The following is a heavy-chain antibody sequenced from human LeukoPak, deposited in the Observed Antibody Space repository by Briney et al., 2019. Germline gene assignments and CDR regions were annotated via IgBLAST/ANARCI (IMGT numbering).Heavy chain of an antibody. CDR3: ARRYYYDNSGYYYAVDY. D-gene: IGHD3-22*01. J-gene: IGHJ4*02. V-gene: IGHV3-30-3*01. CDR1: GFTFSSFE. CDR2: ISHDGSNQ. Sequence: GGSLRLSCAASGFTFSSFEMHWVRQPPGKGLEWVTVISHDGSNQYYADSVRGRFTIPRDNSKNTVYLQMNSLRTEDTAVYYCARRYYYDNSGYYYAVDYWGQGTLVSVSS.